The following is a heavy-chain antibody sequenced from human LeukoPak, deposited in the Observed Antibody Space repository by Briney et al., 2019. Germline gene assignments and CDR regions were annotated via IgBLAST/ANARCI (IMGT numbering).Heavy chain of an antibody. CDR2: INHSGST. CDR3: ARGPRLDQLLFGWFDP. Sequence: SETLSLTCAVYVGSFSGYYWSWIRQPPGKGLEWIGEINHSGSTNYNPSLKSRVTISVDTSKNQFSLKLSSVTAADTAVYYCARGPRLDQLLFGWFDPWGQGTLVTVSS. J-gene: IGHJ5*02. V-gene: IGHV4-34*01. D-gene: IGHD2-2*01. CDR1: VGSFSGYY.